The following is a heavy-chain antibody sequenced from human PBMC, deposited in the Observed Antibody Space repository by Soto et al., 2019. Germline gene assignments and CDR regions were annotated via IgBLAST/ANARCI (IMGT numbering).Heavy chain of an antibody. J-gene: IGHJ6*02. Sequence: EVQLVESGGGLVKPGGSLRLSCAASGFTFSSYSMNWVRQAPGKGLEWVSSISSSSSYIYYADSVKGRFTISRDNAKNALHLQMNSLRAEDPAVYYCARVVDYYDPYYYYGMDVWGQGTTVTVSS. V-gene: IGHV3-21*01. CDR3: ARVVDYYDPYYYYGMDV. CDR1: GFTFSSYS. CDR2: ISSSSSYI. D-gene: IGHD3-22*01.